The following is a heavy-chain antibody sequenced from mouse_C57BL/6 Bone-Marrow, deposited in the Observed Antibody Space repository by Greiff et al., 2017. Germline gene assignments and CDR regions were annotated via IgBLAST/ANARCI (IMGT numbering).Heavy chain of an antibody. Sequence: VQVVESGAELARPGASVKLSCKASGYTFTSYGISWVKQRTGQGLEWIGEIYPRSGNTYYNEKFKGKATLTADKSSSTAYMELRSLTSEDSAVYFCAITGTFAYWGQGTLVTVSA. CDR3: AITGTFAY. D-gene: IGHD4-1*01. CDR2: IYPRSGNT. V-gene: IGHV1-81*01. J-gene: IGHJ3*01. CDR1: GYTFTSYG.